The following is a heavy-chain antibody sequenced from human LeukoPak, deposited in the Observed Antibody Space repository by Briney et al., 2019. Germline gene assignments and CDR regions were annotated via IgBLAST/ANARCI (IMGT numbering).Heavy chain of an antibody. V-gene: IGHV1-24*01. CDR1: GYTLTELS. CDR3: ARDAQGLRSPDAFDI. J-gene: IGHJ3*02. Sequence: GASVKVSCKVSGYTLTELSMHWVRQAPGKGLEWMGGFDPEDGETIYAQKFQGRVTMTEDTSTDTAYMELSSLRSEDTAVYYCARDAQGLRSPDAFDIWGQGTMVTVSS. CDR2: FDPEDGET. D-gene: IGHD5-12*01.